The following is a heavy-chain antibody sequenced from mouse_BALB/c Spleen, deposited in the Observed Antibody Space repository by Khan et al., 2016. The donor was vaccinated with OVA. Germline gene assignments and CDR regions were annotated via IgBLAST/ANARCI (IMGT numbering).Heavy chain of an antibody. CDR3: ARDRIDY. CDR2: INPSSGYT. CDR1: GYTFSTYW. Sequence: VQLQQSGAELAKPGASVKMSCKASGYTFSTYWIHWVKQRPGQGLEWIGYINPSSGYTYYNQTFNDKATLTTDKSSSTAYMQLSSLTSKDSAVYYWARDRIDYWGQGTTLTVSS. J-gene: IGHJ2*01. V-gene: IGHV1-7*01.